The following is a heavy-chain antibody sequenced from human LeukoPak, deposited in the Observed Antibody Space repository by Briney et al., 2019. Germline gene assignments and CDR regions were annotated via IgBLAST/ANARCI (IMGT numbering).Heavy chain of an antibody. D-gene: IGHD3-10*01. Sequence: PGGSLRLSCAASGFTFSTYAMSWVRQAPGKGLEWVSAISASVSSTYYADSVKGRFTISRDNSKNTLFLQMSSLRAEDTAVYFCAKYMTSMIRGAFDIWGQGTMVTVSS. CDR2: ISASVSST. V-gene: IGHV3-23*01. J-gene: IGHJ3*02. CDR1: GFTFSTYA. CDR3: AKYMTSMIRGAFDI.